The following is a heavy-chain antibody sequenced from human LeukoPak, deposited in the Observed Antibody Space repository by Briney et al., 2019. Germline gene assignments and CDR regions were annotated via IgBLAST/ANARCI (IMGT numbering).Heavy chain of an antibody. CDR2: VSGSGAGT. Sequence: PGGSLRLSCVASGFTFGKYWMSWVRQAPGKGPEWVSGVSGSGAGTYDADSVKGRFTISRDNSKNTLYMQMNSLRAEDTAVYYCAKSLGGNYYNYGMDVWGQGTTVTVSS. J-gene: IGHJ6*02. CDR1: GFTFGKYW. V-gene: IGHV3-23*01. CDR3: AKSLGGNYYNYGMDV. D-gene: IGHD3-16*01.